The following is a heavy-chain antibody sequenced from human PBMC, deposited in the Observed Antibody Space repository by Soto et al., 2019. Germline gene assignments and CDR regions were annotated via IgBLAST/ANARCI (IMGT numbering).Heavy chain of an antibody. V-gene: IGHV2-5*02. CDR2: IYWDDDK. J-gene: IGHJ4*02. Sequence: QITLKESGPTLVKPTQTLTLTCTFSGFSLSTSGVGVGWIRQPPGKALEWLALIYWDDDKRYSPSLKSRLTIPQDPSKNPVVLTMTNMDPVDTATYYCAHSNLWFGELTYYFDYWGQGTLVTVSS. D-gene: IGHD3-10*01. CDR3: AHSNLWFGELTYYFDY. CDR1: GFSLSTSGVG.